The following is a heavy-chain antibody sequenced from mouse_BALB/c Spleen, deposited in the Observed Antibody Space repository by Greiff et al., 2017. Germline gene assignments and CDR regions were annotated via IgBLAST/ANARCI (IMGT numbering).Heavy chain of an antibody. V-gene: IGHV5-15*02. J-gene: IGHJ4*01. Sequence: EVMLVESGGGLVQPGGSRKLSCAASGFTFSDYGMAWVRQAPGKGPEWVAFISNLAYSIYYADTVTGRFTISRENAKNTLYLEMSSLRSEDTAMYDCERREGDYYGRDAMDYWGQGTSVTVSS. CDR3: ERREGDYYGRDAMDY. CDR2: ISNLAYSI. CDR1: GFTFSDYG. D-gene: IGHD1-1*01.